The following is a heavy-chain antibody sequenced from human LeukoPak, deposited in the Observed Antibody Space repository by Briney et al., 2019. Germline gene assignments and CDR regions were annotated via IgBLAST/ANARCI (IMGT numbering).Heavy chain of an antibody. CDR2: INSDGSST. V-gene: IGHV3-74*01. Sequence: GGSLRLSCAASGFTFSSYWMHWVRQAPGKGLVWVSRINSDGSSTSYADSVKGRFTISRDNSKNTLYLQMNSLRAEDTAVYYCAKGFYQLLWISGGGVDYWGQGTLVTVSS. CDR3: AKGFYQLLWISGGGVDY. CDR1: GFTFSSYW. J-gene: IGHJ4*02. D-gene: IGHD2-2*01.